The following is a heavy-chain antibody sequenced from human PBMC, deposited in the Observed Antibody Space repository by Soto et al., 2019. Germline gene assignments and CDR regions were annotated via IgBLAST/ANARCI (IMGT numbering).Heavy chain of an antibody. CDR3: VSDGDVCSGSDCFRHFKY. V-gene: IGHV3-7*01. CDR2: IKEDGSAA. J-gene: IGHJ4*02. D-gene: IGHD5-12*01. CDR1: GFSISPYW. Sequence: EVQLVESGGDLVQPGGSLRLSCVASGFSISPYWMSWVRQAPGKGLEWVANIKEDGSAARYVDSARDRFLISRDNTKNSLYLQMTSLTAEDTAIYYCVSDGDVCSGSDCFRHFKYWGRGTRVTVSS.